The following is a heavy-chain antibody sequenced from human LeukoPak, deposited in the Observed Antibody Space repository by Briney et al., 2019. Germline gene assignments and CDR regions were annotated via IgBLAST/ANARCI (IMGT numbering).Heavy chain of an antibody. V-gene: IGHV3-7*01. D-gene: IGHD6-19*01. J-gene: IGHJ4*02. Sequence: GGSLRLSCAASGFTFSSYWMSWVRQAPGKGLGWVANIKQDGSEKYYVDSLQGRFTISRDNAKNSLYLQMNSLRAEDTAVYYCASNLLGSGWYANINWGQGTLVTVSS. CDR1: GFTFSSYW. CDR2: IKQDGSEK. CDR3: ASNLLGSGWYANIN.